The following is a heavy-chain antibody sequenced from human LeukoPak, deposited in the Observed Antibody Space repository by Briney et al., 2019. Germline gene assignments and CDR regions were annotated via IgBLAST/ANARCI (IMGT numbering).Heavy chain of an antibody. J-gene: IGHJ4*02. CDR2: IKQDGSEK. Sequence: GGSLRLSCAASGFTFSRYWLSWVRQAPGKGLEWVANIKQDGSEKEHVDSVKGRFTISRDNAKNSLYLQLNSLRVEDTAVYYCAGGSGWLIEVCWGQGTLVTVSS. V-gene: IGHV3-7*01. CDR3: AGGSGWLIEVC. D-gene: IGHD6-19*01. CDR1: GFTFSRYW.